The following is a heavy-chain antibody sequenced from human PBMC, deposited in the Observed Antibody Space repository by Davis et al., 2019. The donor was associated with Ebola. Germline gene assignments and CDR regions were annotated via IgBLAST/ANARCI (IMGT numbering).Heavy chain of an antibody. CDR1: ESIFSTAA. CDR3: AKPDGGSSGFYY. Sequence: GESLKISCAASESIFSTAAMSWVRQAPGKGLEWVSIISGSGGGTYYADSVKGRFTISRDNSKNTLYLQMNSLRAEDTAVYYCAKPDGGSSGFYYWGQGTLVTVSS. CDR2: ISGSGGGT. V-gene: IGHV3-23*01. J-gene: IGHJ4*02. D-gene: IGHD3-22*01.